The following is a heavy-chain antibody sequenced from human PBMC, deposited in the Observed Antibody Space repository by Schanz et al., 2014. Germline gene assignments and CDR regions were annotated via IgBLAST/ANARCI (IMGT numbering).Heavy chain of an antibody. CDR3: DPMSRAAH. CDR1: GFTFSNYS. D-gene: IGHD6-6*01. V-gene: IGHV3-21*01. CDR2: ISSTSSYI. J-gene: IGHJ4*02. Sequence: EVQLVESGGGLVKPGGSLRLSCAASGFTFSNYSMNWVRQAPGNGLEWVSSISSTSSYIFYADSVKGRFTISRDNAKNSLYLQMNSLRAEDTAVYYCDPMSRAAHWGQGTLVTVSS.